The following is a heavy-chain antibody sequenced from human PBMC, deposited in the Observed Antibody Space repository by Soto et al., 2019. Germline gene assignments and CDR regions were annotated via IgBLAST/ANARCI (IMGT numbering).Heavy chain of an antibody. CDR3: ARGGYIDY. V-gene: IGHV3-64*01. CDR2: ISSNGVST. CDR1: GFTFSSYA. J-gene: IGHJ4*02. Sequence: EVQLVESGGGLVQPGGSLRLSCAASGFTFSSYAMHWVRLAPGTGLEYVSAISSNGVSTYYANSVKGRFTISRDNSKNTLYLQMGSLRTEDMAVYYCARGGYIDYWGQGTLVTVSS.